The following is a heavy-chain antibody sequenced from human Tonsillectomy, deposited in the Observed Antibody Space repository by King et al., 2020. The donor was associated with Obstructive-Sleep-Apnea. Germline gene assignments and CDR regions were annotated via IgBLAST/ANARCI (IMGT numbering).Heavy chain of an antibody. D-gene: IGHD3-10*01. CDR2: MNPYSANT. J-gene: IGHJ5*02. CDR1: GYTFSRYD. Sequence: QLVQSGAEVKKPGASVKVSCNASGYTFSRYDINLVRQATGQGLEWMGWMNPYSANTRYAQRFQGRVTMTRNTSISTAYMELNKLRSEDTAVYFCARGKSGSGSNWFDPWGQGTLVTVSS. V-gene: IGHV1-8*01. CDR3: ARGKSGSGSNWFDP.